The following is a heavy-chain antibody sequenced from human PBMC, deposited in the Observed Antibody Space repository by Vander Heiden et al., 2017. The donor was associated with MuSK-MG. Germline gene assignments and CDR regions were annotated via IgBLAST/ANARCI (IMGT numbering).Heavy chain of an antibody. CDR1: GFTFSSYW. CDR3: ARDRPGLPRGVNYGDTAPTDY. J-gene: IGHJ4*02. D-gene: IGHD4-17*01. CDR2: IKQDGSEK. V-gene: IGHV3-7*01. Sequence: EVQLVESGGGLVQPGGSLRLSCAASGFTFSSYWMSWVRQAPGKGLEWVANIKQDGSEKYYVDSVKGRFTISRDNAKNSLYLQMNSLRAEDTAVYYCARDRPGLPRGVNYGDTAPTDYWGQGTLVTVSS.